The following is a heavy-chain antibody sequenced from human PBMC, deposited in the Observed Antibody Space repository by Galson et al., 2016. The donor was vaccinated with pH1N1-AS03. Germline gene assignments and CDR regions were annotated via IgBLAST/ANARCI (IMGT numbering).Heavy chain of an antibody. V-gene: IGHV3-13*01. CDR2: IAAVGTT. CDR1: GFTASTYD. D-gene: IGHD5-18*01. CDR3: AVWGYISNTHGLDV. J-gene: IGHJ6*04. Sequence: SLRLSCAASGFTASTYDMHWVRQSAGGGLEWVSLIAAVGTTEYAGSVKGRFTIFRDNVKNSLYLQMNNLRAEDTALYYCAVWGYISNTHGLDVWGKGTTVTVSS.